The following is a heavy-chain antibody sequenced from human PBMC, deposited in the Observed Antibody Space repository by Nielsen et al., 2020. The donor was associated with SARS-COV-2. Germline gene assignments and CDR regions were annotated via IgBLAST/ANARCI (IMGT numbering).Heavy chain of an antibody. CDR3: ARGQDAYYYMDV. CDR2: IYYSGST. D-gene: IGHD2-15*01. Sequence: SETLSLTCTVSGGSISSYYWSWIRQPPGKGLEWIGYIYYSGSTNYNPSLKSRVTISAGTSNIQFSLKLNSVTAADTAVYYCARGQDAYYYMDVWAKGPRSPSP. V-gene: IGHV4-59*12. CDR1: GGSISSYY. J-gene: IGHJ6*03.